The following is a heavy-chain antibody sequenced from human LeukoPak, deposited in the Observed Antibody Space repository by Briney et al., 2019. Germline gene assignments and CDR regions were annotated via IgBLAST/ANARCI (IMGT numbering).Heavy chain of an antibody. D-gene: IGHD3-22*01. V-gene: IGHV5-51*01. Sequence: PGESLKISCKGSGYSFTSYWIGWVRQMPGKGLEWMGIIYPGDSDTRYSPSFQGQVTISADKSISTAYLQWSSLKASDTAMYYCARHRGDFNYYDSSDDYYSDYWGQGTLVTVSS. CDR3: ARHRGDFNYYDSSDDYYSDY. CDR2: IYPGDSDT. CDR1: GYSFTSYW. J-gene: IGHJ4*02.